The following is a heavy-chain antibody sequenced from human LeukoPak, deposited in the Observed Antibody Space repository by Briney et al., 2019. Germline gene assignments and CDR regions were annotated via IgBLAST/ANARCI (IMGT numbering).Heavy chain of an antibody. CDR1: GGSISSYY. CDR2: IYYSGST. D-gene: IGHD2-2*01. Sequence: SETLSLTCTVSGGSISSYYWCWIRQPPGRGLEWIGYIYYSGSTNYNPSLKSRVTISVDTSKNQFSLKLSSVTAADTAVYYCARLPDCSSTSCLKGAFDIWGQGTMVTVSS. CDR3: ARLPDCSSTSCLKGAFDI. V-gene: IGHV4-59*08. J-gene: IGHJ3*02.